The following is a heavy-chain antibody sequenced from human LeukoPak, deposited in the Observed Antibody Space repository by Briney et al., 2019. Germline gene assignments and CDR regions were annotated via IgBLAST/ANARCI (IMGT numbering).Heavy chain of an antibody. V-gene: IGHV3-7*01. J-gene: IGHJ2*01. CDR1: GFTFSDYC. Sequence: GGSLRLSCAASGFTFSDYCMSWVRQASGKGLEWVANIKQHGTEIYYVDSVKGRFTISRDNAKNSLSLQMNSLRAEDTAVYYCARRASDYSSGWYFDWYFDLWGRGTLVTVSS. CDR3: ARRASDYSSGWYFDWYFDL. CDR2: IKQHGTEI. D-gene: IGHD6-19*01.